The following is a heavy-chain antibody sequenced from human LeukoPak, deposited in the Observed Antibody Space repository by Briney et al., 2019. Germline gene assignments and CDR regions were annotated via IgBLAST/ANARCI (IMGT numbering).Heavy chain of an antibody. CDR1: GGSISSSSYY. J-gene: IGHJ4*02. D-gene: IGHD5-24*01. Sequence: PSETLSLTCTVSGGSISSSSYYWGWIRQPPGKGLEWIGSIYYSGSTYYNPSLKSRVTISVDTSKNQFSLKLSSVTAADTAVYYCASIPRWLQFPYFDYWGQGTLVTVSS. CDR3: ASIPRWLQFPYFDY. V-gene: IGHV4-39*07. CDR2: IYYSGST.